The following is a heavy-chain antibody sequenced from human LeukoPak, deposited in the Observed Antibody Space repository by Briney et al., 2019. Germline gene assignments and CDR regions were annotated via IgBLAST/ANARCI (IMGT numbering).Heavy chain of an antibody. J-gene: IGHJ3*02. V-gene: IGHV3-23*01. CDR2: ISGSGGST. CDR1: GFTFSSYA. Sequence: GGSLRLSCAASGFTFSSYAMSRVRQAPGKGLEWVSAISGSGGSTYYADSVKGRFTISRDNSKNTLYLQMNSLRAEDTAVYYCAKDLYVSSSIAAAGDAFDIWGQGTMVTVSS. CDR3: AKDLYVSSSIAAAGDAFDI. D-gene: IGHD6-13*01.